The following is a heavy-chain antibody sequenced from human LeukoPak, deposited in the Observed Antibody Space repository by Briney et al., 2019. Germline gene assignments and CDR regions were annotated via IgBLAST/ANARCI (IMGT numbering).Heavy chain of an antibody. CDR3: ARLLGYCSSTSCTDFDY. CDR1: GFTFNSYY. J-gene: IGHJ4*02. D-gene: IGHD2-2*01. CDR2: INGDGSST. Sequence: GGSLRLSCGASGFTFNSYYMHWVRQTPGKGLVWVSRINGDGSSTSYADSVKGRFTISRDNSKNTLYLQMNSLRAEDTAVYYCARLLGYCSSTSCTDFDYWGQGTLVTVSS. V-gene: IGHV3-74*01.